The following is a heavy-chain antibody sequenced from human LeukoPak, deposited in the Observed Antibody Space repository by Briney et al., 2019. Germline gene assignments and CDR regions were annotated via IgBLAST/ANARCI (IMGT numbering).Heavy chain of an antibody. J-gene: IGHJ4*02. CDR3: ARHAGGISATGTRPFDY. CDR2: IYYSGST. V-gene: IGHV4-39*01. CDR1: GASFSSSTYY. Sequence: SETLSLTCTVSGASFSSSTYYWGWIRQPPGKGLEWIGSIYYSGSTYYNPSLKSRVTMSVDTSKNQFSLKLSSVTAADTAVYYCARHAGGISATGTRPFDYWGQGTLVTVSS. D-gene: IGHD6-13*01.